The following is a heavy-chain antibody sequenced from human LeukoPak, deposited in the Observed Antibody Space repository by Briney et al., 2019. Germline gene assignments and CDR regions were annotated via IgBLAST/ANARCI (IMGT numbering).Heavy chain of an antibody. V-gene: IGHV3-30-3*01. J-gene: IGHJ4*02. CDR2: ISYDGSNK. Sequence: PGGSLRLSCAASGFTFSSYAISWVRQAPGKGLEWVAVISYDGSNKYYADSVKGRFTISRDNSKNTLYLQMNSLRAEDTAVYYCARLYSSFDYWGQGTLVTVSS. D-gene: IGHD6-13*01. CDR3: ARLYSSFDY. CDR1: GFTFSSYA.